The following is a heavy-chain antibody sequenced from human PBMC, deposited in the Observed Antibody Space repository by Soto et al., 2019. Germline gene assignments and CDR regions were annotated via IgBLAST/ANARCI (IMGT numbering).Heavy chain of an antibody. CDR2: IYYSGST. CDR1: GGSISSSSYY. Sequence: ETLSLTCTVSGGSISSSSYYWGWIRQPPGKGLEWIGSIYYSGSTYYNPSLKSRVTISVDTSKNQFSLKLSSVTAADTAVYYCAGTVVVVAATKLGDDAFDIWGQGTMVTVSS. D-gene: IGHD2-15*01. V-gene: IGHV4-39*01. J-gene: IGHJ3*02. CDR3: AGTVVVVAATKLGDDAFDI.